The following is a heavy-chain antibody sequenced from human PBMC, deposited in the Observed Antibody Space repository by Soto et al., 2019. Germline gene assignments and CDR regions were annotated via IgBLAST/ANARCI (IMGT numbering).Heavy chain of an antibody. J-gene: IGHJ6*03. CDR1: GGSFSGYY. V-gene: IGHV4-34*01. CDR3: ATKAAAGTFYYYYMDV. CDR2: IYYSGST. Sequence: SETLSLTCAVYGGSFSGYYWSWIRQPPGKGLEWIGSIYYSGSTYYNPSLKSRVTISVDTSKNQFSLKLSSVTAADTAVYYCATKAAAGTFYYYYMDVWGKGTMVTVSS. D-gene: IGHD6-13*01.